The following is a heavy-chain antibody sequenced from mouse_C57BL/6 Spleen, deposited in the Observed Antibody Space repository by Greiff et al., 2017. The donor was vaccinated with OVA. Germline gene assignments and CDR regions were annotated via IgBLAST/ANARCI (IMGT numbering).Heavy chain of an antibody. J-gene: IGHJ2*01. Sequence: QVQLQQPGAELVRPGPSVKLSCKASGYTFTSYWMHWVKQRPGQGLEWIGVIDPSDSYTNYNQKFKGKATLTVDTSSSTACMQLSSLTSEDSAVYYCASDYYGSSPFDYWGQGTTLTVSS. CDR2: IDPSDSYT. V-gene: IGHV1-59*01. CDR1: GYTFTSYW. D-gene: IGHD1-1*01. CDR3: ASDYYGSSPFDY.